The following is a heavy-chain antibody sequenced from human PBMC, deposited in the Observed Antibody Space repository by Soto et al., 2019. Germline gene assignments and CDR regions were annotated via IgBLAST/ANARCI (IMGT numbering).Heavy chain of an antibody. CDR3: ARDLVVGAYYYGMDV. Sequence: EVQLVESGGGLIQPGGSLRLSCAASGFTVSSNYMSWVRQAPGKGLEWVSVIYSGGSTYYADSVKGRFTISRDNSKNTLYLQMNSLRAEDTAGYYCARDLVVGAYYYGMDVWGQGTTVTGSS. V-gene: IGHV3-53*01. CDR2: IYSGGST. CDR1: GFTVSSNY. D-gene: IGHD2-15*01. J-gene: IGHJ6*02.